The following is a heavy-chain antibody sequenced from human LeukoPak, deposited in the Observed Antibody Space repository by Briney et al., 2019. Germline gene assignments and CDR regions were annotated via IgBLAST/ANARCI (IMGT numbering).Heavy chain of an antibody. Sequence: GGSLRLSCVVSGITLSNYAMSWVRQAPGKGLEWVSGISESGGSTKYADSVKGRFTISRDNSLNTVYLQMNSLRAEDTAVYFCAKRGIVIRGVLIIGFHKEAYYFDYWGQGILVTVAS. CDR1: GITLSNYA. J-gene: IGHJ4*02. V-gene: IGHV3-23*01. CDR2: ISESGGST. CDR3: AKRGIVIRGVLIIGFHKEAYYFDY. D-gene: IGHD3-10*01.